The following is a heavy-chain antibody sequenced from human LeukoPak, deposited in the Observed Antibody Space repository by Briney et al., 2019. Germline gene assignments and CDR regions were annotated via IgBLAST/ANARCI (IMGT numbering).Heavy chain of an antibody. CDR1: GFTFSSYS. CDR3: ARDPSFYDSSGYYWFDP. D-gene: IGHD3-22*01. J-gene: IGHJ5*02. CDR2: ISSSSSYI. V-gene: IGHV3-21*01. Sequence: GGSLRLSCAASGFTFSSYSMNWVRQAPGKGLEWVSSISSSSSYIYYADSVKGRFTISRDNSKNTLYLQMNSLRAEDTAVYYCARDPSFYDSSGYYWFDPWGQGTLVTVSS.